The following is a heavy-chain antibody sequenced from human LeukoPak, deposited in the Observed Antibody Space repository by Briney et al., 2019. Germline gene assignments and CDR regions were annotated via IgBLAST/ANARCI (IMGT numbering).Heavy chain of an antibody. Sequence: ASVKVSCKASGYTFTSYYMHWVRQAPGQGLEWMGIINPSGGSTSYAQKFQGRVTMTRDTSTNTVYMELSSLRSEDTAVYYCARDRGTVVTHWYFDLWGRGTLVTVSS. CDR3: ARDRGTVVTHWYFDL. CDR2: INPSGGST. V-gene: IGHV1-46*01. J-gene: IGHJ2*01. D-gene: IGHD4-23*01. CDR1: GYTFTSYY.